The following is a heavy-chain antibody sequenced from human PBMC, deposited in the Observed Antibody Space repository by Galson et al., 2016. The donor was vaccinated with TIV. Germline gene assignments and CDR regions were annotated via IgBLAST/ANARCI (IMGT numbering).Heavy chain of an antibody. J-gene: IGHJ4*02. V-gene: IGHV4-39*07. D-gene: IGHD1-1*01. CDR1: GGSLSSSTYY. CDR2: SYYSGDT. Sequence: ETLSLTCTVSGGSLSSSTYYWGWIRQAPGKGLEWIGSSYYSGDTYYNPSLKSRVAISVDTSKNQFSLKVRSVTAADTAVYYCARYSNDEGDAYGFAYWGQGTLVTVSS. CDR3: ARYSNDEGDAYGFAY.